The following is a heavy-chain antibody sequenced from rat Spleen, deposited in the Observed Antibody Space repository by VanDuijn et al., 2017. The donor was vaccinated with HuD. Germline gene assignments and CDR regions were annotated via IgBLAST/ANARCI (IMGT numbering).Heavy chain of an antibody. D-gene: IGHD1-11*01. J-gene: IGHJ2*01. Sequence: EVQLVESGGGLVQPGRSMKLSCAASGFTFSSFAMAWVRQAPTKGLEWVASISYDGGNTYYRDSVKGRFTISRDNAKSSLYLQMDSLRSEDTSTYYCTRGGLDYWGQGVMVTVSS. V-gene: IGHV5-20*01. CDR3: TRGGLDY. CDR1: GFTFSSFA. CDR2: ISYDGGNT.